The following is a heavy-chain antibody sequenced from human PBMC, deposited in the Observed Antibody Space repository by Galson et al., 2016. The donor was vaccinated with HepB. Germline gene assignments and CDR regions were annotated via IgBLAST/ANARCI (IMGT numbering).Heavy chain of an antibody. D-gene: IGHD6-13*01. CDR3: ARAFGAAGAIDY. Sequence: SLRLSCAASGFTFSNSGMHWVRQAPGKWLEWVAVIWYDGSTQYYGDSVKGRFTISRDNSQNVLYLQMNSLRVEDTAVYYCARAFGAAGAIDYWGQGTLVTVSS. CDR1: GFTFSNSG. V-gene: IGHV3-33*01. CDR2: IWYDGSTQ. J-gene: IGHJ4*02.